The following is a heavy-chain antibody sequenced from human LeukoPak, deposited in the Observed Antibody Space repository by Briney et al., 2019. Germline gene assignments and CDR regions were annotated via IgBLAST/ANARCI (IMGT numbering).Heavy chain of an antibody. Sequence: GGSLRLSCAASGFTFTSYWMSWVRQAPGKGLEWVANIKQDGSEKYYVDSVKGRFTISRDNAKNSLYLQMNSLRAEDTAVYYCARRRYYYDSSGYYYQTYYFDYWGEGTLVTVSS. J-gene: IGHJ4*02. CDR3: ARRRYYYDSSGYYYQTYYFDY. V-gene: IGHV3-7*01. CDR1: GFTFTSYW. CDR2: IKQDGSEK. D-gene: IGHD3-22*01.